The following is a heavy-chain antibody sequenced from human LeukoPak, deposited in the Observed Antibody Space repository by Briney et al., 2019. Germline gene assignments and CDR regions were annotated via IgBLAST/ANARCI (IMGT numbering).Heavy chain of an antibody. CDR3: ARRGYCSSTSCYEYWFDP. CDR1: GGSISSSSYY. J-gene: IGHJ5*02. Sequence: SETLSLTCTVSGGSISSSSYYWGWIRQPPGEGLEWIGIIYYSGSTYYNPSLKSRLTISVDTSKNQFSLKLSSVTATDTAVYYCARRGYCSSTSCYEYWFDPWGQGTLVTVSS. CDR2: IYYSGST. V-gene: IGHV4-39*01. D-gene: IGHD2-2*01.